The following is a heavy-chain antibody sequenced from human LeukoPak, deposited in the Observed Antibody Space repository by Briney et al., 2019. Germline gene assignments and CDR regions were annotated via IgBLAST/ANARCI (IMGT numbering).Heavy chain of an antibody. CDR3: VREVPVSTIYD. D-gene: IGHD1-1*01. J-gene: IGHJ4*02. V-gene: IGHV3-7*01. Sequence: GGSLRLSCAVSGFSVSGYWMTWVRQAPGKGLEWVANIKQDGSEKNYVDSVKGRFTISRDASKNTVYLHMNSLTAEDTAIYYCVREVPVSTIYDWGQGVLVTVFS. CDR1: GFSVSGYW. CDR2: IKQDGSEK.